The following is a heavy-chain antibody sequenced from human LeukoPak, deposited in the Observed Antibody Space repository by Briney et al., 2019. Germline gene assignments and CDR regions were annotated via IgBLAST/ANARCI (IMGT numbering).Heavy chain of an antibody. CDR2: IHYSGSS. V-gene: IGHV4-59*08. Sequence: SETLSLTCTVSGGSISSYYWSWIRQPPGKGLEWIGYIHYSGSSNYNPSLKSRVTMSVDTSKNQFSLKLSSVTAADTAVYYCARDRLQSNYFDYWGQGTLVTVSS. CDR1: GGSISSYY. J-gene: IGHJ4*02. D-gene: IGHD3-16*02. CDR3: ARDRLQSNYFDY.